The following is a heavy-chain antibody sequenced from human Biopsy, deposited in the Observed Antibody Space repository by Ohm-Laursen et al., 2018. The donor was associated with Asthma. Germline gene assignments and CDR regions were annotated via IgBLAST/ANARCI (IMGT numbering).Heavy chain of an antibody. CDR2: IYYSGST. Sequence: SQTLSFTCTVSYGSITSGGYYWTWIRQHPGKGLEWIGFIYYSGSTYYNPSLKSRVSISIDTSKNQFSLKLSSVAAADTAVYYCARAQDYYDSRGYYRSFDYWGQGTLGTVSS. D-gene: IGHD3-22*01. J-gene: IGHJ4*02. CDR1: YGSITSGGYY. CDR3: ARAQDYYDSRGYYRSFDY. V-gene: IGHV4-31*03.